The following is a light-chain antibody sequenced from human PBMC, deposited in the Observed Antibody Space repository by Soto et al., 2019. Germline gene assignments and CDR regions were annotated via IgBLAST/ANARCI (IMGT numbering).Light chain of an antibody. V-gene: IGKV3-15*01. Sequence: EMVMTQSPATLSVSPGGRVTLSCRASESVHRNLAWYQQKPGQGPSLLIYYASTRATGVPDRFTGSGSGTEFTLTISSLQSEDSGVYHCQHYNNWPPTFGPGTKVEIK. CDR2: YAS. J-gene: IGKJ3*01. CDR3: QHYNNWPPT. CDR1: ESVHRN.